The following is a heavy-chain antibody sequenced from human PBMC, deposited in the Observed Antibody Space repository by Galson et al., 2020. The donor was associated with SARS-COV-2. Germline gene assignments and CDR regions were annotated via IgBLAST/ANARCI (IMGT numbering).Heavy chain of an antibody. D-gene: IGHD3-3*01. CDR2: IKQDGSEK. Sequence: GGSLRLSCAASGFTFSSYWMSWVRQAPGKGLEWVANIKQDGSEKYYVDSVKGRFTISRDNAKNSLYLQMNSLRAEDTAVYYCARDEGTYYDFWSGYPYYFDYWGQGTLVTVSS. CDR3: ARDEGTYYDFWSGYPYYFDY. CDR1: GFTFSSYW. V-gene: IGHV3-7*01. J-gene: IGHJ4*02.